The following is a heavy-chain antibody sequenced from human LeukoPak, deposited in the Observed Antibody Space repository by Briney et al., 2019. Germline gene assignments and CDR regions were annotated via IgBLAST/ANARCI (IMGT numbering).Heavy chain of an antibody. D-gene: IGHD6-13*01. CDR3: ARVHYSSTWYCDS. CDR2: INCSRSWI. J-gene: IGHJ4*02. V-gene: IGHV3-21*01. Sequence: GWAVPLSCAASGFTFSSYSMNWVRQARAKGLEWVSSINCSRSWIHNAESVKGGFTISRDNAKNYLYLQMNRLRAEDTAVDYCARVHYSSTWYCDSWGQGTLVTVSS. CDR1: GFTFSSYS.